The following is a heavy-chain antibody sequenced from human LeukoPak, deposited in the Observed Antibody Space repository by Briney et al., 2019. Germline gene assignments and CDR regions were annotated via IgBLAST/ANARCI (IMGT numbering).Heavy chain of an antibody. CDR1: GGSFSGYY. V-gene: IGHV4-34*01. Sequence: PSETLSLTCAVYGGSFSGYYWSWIRQPPGKGLEWIGEINHSGSTNYNPSLKSRVTISVDTSKNQFSLKLSSVTAADTAVYYCARGDSGSYLRLFDYWGQGTLVTVSS. CDR3: ARGDSGSYLRLFDY. CDR2: INHSGST. J-gene: IGHJ4*02. D-gene: IGHD1-26*01.